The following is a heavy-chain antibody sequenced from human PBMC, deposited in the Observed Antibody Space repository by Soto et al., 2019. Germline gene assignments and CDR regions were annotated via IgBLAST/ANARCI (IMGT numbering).Heavy chain of an antibody. J-gene: IGHJ4*02. CDR1: GGTFSSYA. D-gene: IGHD3-22*01. Sequence: SVKVSCKASGGTFSSYAISWVRQAPGQGLEWMGGIIPIFGTANYAQKFQGRVTITADESTSTAYMELSSLRSEDTAVYYCARGRLLVYDSSGPDYFDYWGQGTLVTVSS. CDR3: ARGRLLVYDSSGPDYFDY. CDR2: IIPIFGTA. V-gene: IGHV1-69*13.